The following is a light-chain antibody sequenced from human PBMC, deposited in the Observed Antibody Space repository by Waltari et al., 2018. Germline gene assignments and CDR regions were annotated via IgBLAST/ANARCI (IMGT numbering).Light chain of an antibody. CDR2: GAS. CDR1: QTITGSW. V-gene: IGKV3-20*01. Sequence: EIVLTQSPGTLSVSPGERVTVSCRASQTITGSWLTWYHQKPGQAPRPLIYGASNRAPGIPDRFSGSGSGTDCTLTISRLEPEDSAVYYCQQYDGSVVTFGGGTKVEIK. CDR3: QQYDGSVVT. J-gene: IGKJ4*01.